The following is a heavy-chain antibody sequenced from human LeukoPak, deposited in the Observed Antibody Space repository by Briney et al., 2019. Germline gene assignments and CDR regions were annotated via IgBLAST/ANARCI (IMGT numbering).Heavy chain of an antibody. CDR1: GGSISSNSYY. D-gene: IGHD2-2*01. CDR3: ARFAVVLPSAGDHYYMDV. V-gene: IGHV4-39*07. J-gene: IGHJ4*02. Sequence: PSETLSLTCTVSGGSISSNSYYWGWIRQPPGKGLEWIGNIYYIGSTYYNPSLESRVTISVDTSKNQFSLNLNSVTAADTAIYYCARFAVVLPSAGDHYYMDVWGQGNLVTVSS. CDR2: IYYIGST.